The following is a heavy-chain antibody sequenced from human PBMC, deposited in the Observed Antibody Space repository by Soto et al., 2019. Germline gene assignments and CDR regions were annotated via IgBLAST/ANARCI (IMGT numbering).Heavy chain of an antibody. D-gene: IGHD1-26*01. J-gene: IGHJ6*03. CDR3: ARSGVPSYYYYYYMDV. Sequence: PSETLSLTCTVSGGSISSYYWSWIRQPPGKGLEWIGYIYYSGSTNYNPPLKSRVTISVDTSKNQFSLKLSSVTAADTAVYYCARSGVPSYYYYYYMDVWGKGTTVTVSS. V-gene: IGHV4-59*01. CDR2: IYYSGST. CDR1: GGSISSYY.